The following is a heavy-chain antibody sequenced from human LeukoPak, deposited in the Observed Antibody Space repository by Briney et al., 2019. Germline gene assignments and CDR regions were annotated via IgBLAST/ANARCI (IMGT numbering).Heavy chain of an antibody. J-gene: IGHJ4*02. D-gene: IGHD3-3*01. V-gene: IGHV3-23*01. CDR2: ISGSGGST. CDR1: GFTFSSYA. Sequence: PGGSLRLSCAASGFTFSSYAMSWVRQAPGKGLEWVSAISGSGGSTYYADSVKGRFTISRDNSKNTLYLQMNSLRAEDTAVCYCANTFSYDFWSGYQPFDYWGQGTLVTVSS. CDR3: ANTFSYDFWSGYQPFDY.